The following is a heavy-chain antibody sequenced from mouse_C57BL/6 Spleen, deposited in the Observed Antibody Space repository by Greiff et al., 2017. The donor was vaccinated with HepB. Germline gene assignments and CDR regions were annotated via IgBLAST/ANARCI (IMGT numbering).Heavy chain of an antibody. D-gene: IGHD3-1*01. CDR1: GYTFTNYW. J-gene: IGHJ4*01. CDR3: ERVGGIRAMDY. Sequence: VQLQQSGAELVRPGTSVKMSCKASGYTFTNYWIGWAKQRPGHGLEWIGDIYPGGGYTNYNEKFKGKATLTADKSSSTAYMQFSSLTSEDSAIYYCERVGGIRAMDYWGQGTSVTVSS. CDR2: IYPGGGYT. V-gene: IGHV1-63*01.